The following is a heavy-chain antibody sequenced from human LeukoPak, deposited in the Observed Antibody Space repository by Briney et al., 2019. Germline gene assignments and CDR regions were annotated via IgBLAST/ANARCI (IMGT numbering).Heavy chain of an antibody. D-gene: IGHD3-10*01. CDR1: GYTFTSYD. CDR3: AKMQGSEITRWNFDY. Sequence: EASVKVSCKASGYTFTSYDINWVRQATGQGLEWMGWMNPNSGNTGYAQKFQGRVTMTRNTSISTAYMELSSLRSEDTAVYYCAKMQGSEITRWNFDYWGRGTLVTVSS. CDR2: MNPNSGNT. V-gene: IGHV1-8*01. J-gene: IGHJ4*02.